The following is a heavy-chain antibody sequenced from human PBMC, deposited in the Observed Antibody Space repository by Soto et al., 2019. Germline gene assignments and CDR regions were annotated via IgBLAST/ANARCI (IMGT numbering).Heavy chain of an antibody. D-gene: IGHD2-15*01. CDR3: AKVRGAFDDY. Sequence: EVQLLESGGGLVQPGGSLRLSCVASGFTFSSYAMSWVRQAPGKGLEWVSTISSTVSSMYYADSVKGRFTISRDNSKNTVYLQMNNREAGDTAFYYCAKVRGAFDDYWGQGTLVTVSS. V-gene: IGHV3-23*01. J-gene: IGHJ4*02. CDR1: GFTFSSYA. CDR2: ISSTVSSM.